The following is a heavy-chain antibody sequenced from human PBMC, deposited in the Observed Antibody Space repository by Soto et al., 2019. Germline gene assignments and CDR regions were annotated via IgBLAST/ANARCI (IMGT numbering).Heavy chain of an antibody. CDR3: ARNPTKITMVRGVIVRWYFDL. CDR1: GYTFTSYG. CDR2: ISAYNGNT. Sequence: ASVKVSCKASGYTFTSYGISWVRQAPGQGLEWMGWISAYNGNTNYAQKLQGRVTMTTDTSTSTAYMELRSLRSDDTAVYYCARNPTKITMVRGVIVRWYFDLWGRGTPVTVSS. V-gene: IGHV1-18*04. D-gene: IGHD3-10*01. J-gene: IGHJ2*01.